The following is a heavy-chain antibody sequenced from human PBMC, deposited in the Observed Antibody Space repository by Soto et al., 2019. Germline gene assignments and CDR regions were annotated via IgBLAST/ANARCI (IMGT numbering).Heavy chain of an antibody. V-gene: IGHV1-3*01. CDR3: ARERDSSSWFPAWFDP. CDR2: INAGNGNT. D-gene: IGHD6-13*01. Sequence: GASVKVSCKASGYTFTSYAMHWVRQAPGQRLEWMGWINAGNGNTKYSQKFQGRVTITRDTSASTAYMELSSLRSEDTAVYYCARERDSSSWFPAWFDPWGQGTLVTVSS. J-gene: IGHJ5*02. CDR1: GYTFTSYA.